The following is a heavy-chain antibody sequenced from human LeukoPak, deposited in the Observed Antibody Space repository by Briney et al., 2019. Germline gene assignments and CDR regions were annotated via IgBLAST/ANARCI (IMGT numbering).Heavy chain of an antibody. CDR1: GGSISSYY. V-gene: IGHV4-4*07. CDR2: IYTSGST. CDR3: AREDIEDYYYMDV. J-gene: IGHJ6*03. Sequence: SETLSLTCTVSGGSISSYYWSWIRQPAGKGLEWIGRIYTSGSTNYNPSLKSRVTISVDKSKNQFSLKLSSVTAADTAVYYCAREDIEDYYYMDVWSKGTTVTVSS.